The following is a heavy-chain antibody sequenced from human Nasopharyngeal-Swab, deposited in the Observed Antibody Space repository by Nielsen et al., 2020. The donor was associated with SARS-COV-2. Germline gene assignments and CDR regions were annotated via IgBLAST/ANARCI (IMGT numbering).Heavy chain of an antibody. V-gene: IGHV5-10-1*01. CDR3: ARHGEQGLKTFDI. Sequence: GESLKISCKGSGYSFNSYWISWVRQMPGKGLEWMVMIDPSDSQTNYNPSFQGPVTISVDKSIGIAYLQWSSLKASDTAIYYCARHGEQGLKTFDIWGQGTMVTVSS. CDR1: GYSFNSYW. D-gene: IGHD6-19*01. CDR2: IDPSDSQT. J-gene: IGHJ3*02.